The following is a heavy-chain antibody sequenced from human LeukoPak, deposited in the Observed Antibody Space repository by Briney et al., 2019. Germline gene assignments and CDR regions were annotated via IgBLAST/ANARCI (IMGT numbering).Heavy chain of an antibody. V-gene: IGHV3-23*01. Sequence: GGSLSLSFSTSGLTFCSYPTGWVRQAPGKGLEWVSAISGSGGSTYYADSVRGRFTISRDNSKNTLYLQMSSLRAEDTAVYYCAKAHYYGSGIFDYWGQGTLVTVSS. CDR2: ISGSGGST. CDR1: GLTFCSYP. CDR3: AKAHYYGSGIFDY. J-gene: IGHJ4*02. D-gene: IGHD3-10*01.